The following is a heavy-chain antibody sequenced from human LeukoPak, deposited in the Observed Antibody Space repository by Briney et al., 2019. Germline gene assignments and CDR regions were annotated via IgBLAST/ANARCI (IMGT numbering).Heavy chain of an antibody. V-gene: IGHV4-59*08. Sequence: SETLSLTCTVSGGSISSYYRSWIRQPPGKGLEWIGYTYYSGSTNYNPSLKSRVTISVDTSKNQCSLKLSSVTAADTAVYYCARHLYYYDSSGYRDAFDIWGQGTMVTVSS. CDR1: GGSISSYY. D-gene: IGHD3-22*01. J-gene: IGHJ3*02. CDR2: TYYSGST. CDR3: ARHLYYYDSSGYRDAFDI.